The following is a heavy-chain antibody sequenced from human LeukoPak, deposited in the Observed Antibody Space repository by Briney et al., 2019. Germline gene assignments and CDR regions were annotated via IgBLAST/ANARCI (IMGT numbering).Heavy chain of an antibody. CDR3: ARGGSGWYNY. Sequence: SETLSLTCAVFGGSISSNNWWSWVRQPPGKGLEWIGEMYHSGNTNYNPSLKSRVTMSVDKSKNQFSLKLTSVTAADTAVYYCARGGSGWYNYWGQGTLVTVSS. D-gene: IGHD6-19*01. CDR1: GGSISSNNW. J-gene: IGHJ4*02. CDR2: MYHSGNT. V-gene: IGHV4-4*02.